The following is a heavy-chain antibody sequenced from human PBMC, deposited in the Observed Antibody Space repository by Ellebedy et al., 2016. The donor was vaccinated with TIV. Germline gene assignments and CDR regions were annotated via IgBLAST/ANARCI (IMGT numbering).Heavy chain of an antibody. Sequence: ASVKVSCKASGGTFSRYSFSWVRQAPGQRLEWMGWINAGNGNTKYSQKFQGRVTITRDTSASTVYMELRSLRSEDTAVYYGARETYGSGSYESSFQHWGQGTLVTVSS. J-gene: IGHJ1*01. CDR3: ARETYGSGSYESSFQH. V-gene: IGHV1-3*01. CDR1: GGTFSRYS. CDR2: INAGNGNT. D-gene: IGHD3-10*01.